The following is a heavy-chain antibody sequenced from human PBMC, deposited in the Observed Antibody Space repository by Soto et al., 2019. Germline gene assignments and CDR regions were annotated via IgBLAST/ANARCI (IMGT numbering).Heavy chain of an antibody. CDR1: GFTFSSYA. J-gene: IGHJ4*02. CDR3: ARDRPGADGGWSLIFDY. V-gene: IGHV3-30-3*01. D-gene: IGHD6-19*01. CDR2: ISYDGSNK. Sequence: QVQLVESGGGVVQPGRSLRLSCAASGFTFSSYAMHWVRQAPGTGLEWVVIISYDGSNKYYADFVKGRFTISRDNSNNTLYLEMNSLRVEDTAVYYCARDRPGADGGWSLIFDYWCQGTLVTVSS.